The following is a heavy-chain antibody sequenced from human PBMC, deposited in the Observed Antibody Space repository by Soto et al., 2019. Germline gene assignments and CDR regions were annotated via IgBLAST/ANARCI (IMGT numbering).Heavy chain of an antibody. Sequence: LRLSCQASGFNFDNYGMHWVRQAPGKGLEWVAVITYDGSFQYYADSVKGRFTISRDNSKNTLSLHLNTLEPEDTAVYHCAKDRVGGTFYTPLAFWGQGTLVTVSS. CDR1: GFNFDNYG. D-gene: IGHD1-7*01. V-gene: IGHV3-30*18. J-gene: IGHJ4*02. CDR3: AKDRVGGTFYTPLAF. CDR2: ITYDGSFQ.